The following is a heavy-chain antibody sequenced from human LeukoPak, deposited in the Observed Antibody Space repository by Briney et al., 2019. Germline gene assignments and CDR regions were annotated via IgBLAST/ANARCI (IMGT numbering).Heavy chain of an antibody. V-gene: IGHV3-20*04. Sequence: PGGSLRLSCAASGFTVSSNYMSWVRQAPGKGLEWVSGINWNGGSTGYADSVKGRFTISRDNAKNSLYLQMNSLRAEDTALYYCARARGYCSGGSCYFDYWGQGTLVTVSS. CDR2: INWNGGST. CDR3: ARARGYCSGGSCYFDY. D-gene: IGHD2-15*01. J-gene: IGHJ4*02. CDR1: GFTVSSNY.